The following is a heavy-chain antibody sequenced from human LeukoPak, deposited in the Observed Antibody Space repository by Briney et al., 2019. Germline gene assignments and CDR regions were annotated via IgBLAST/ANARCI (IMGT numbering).Heavy chain of an antibody. Sequence: PSQTLSLTCTVSGGSISSGDYYWSWIRQHPGKGLEWVGYIYYSGSTYYNPSLKSRVTISVDTSKNQFSLKLSSVTAADTAVYYCARAGLRDSSGYYFFDYWGQGTLVTVSS. CDR1: GGSISSGDYY. D-gene: IGHD3-22*01. CDR3: ARAGLRDSSGYYFFDY. V-gene: IGHV4-31*03. CDR2: IYYSGST. J-gene: IGHJ4*02.